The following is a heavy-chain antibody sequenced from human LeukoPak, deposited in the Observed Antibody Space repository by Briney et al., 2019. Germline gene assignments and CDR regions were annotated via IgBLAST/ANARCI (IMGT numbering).Heavy chain of an antibody. D-gene: IGHD3-22*01. Sequence: PSETLSLTCAVSGGSISSNNWWSWVRQPPGKGLEWIGEIFHSGSTNYNPSLKSRVTISVDKSKNQFSLKLNSVTAADTAVYYCARDGLYDSSGGLNWFDPWGQGTLVTVSS. V-gene: IGHV4-4*02. J-gene: IGHJ5*02. CDR3: ARDGLYDSSGGLNWFDP. CDR1: GGSISSNNW. CDR2: IFHSGST.